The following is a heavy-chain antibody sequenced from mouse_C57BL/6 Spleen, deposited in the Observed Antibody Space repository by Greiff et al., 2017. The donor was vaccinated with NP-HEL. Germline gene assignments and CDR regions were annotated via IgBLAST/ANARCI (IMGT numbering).Heavy chain of an antibody. CDR3: ARWIYDGYYYFDD. V-gene: IGHV1-26*01. J-gene: IGHJ2*01. CDR1: GYTFTDYY. CDR2: INPNNGGT. D-gene: IGHD2-3*01. Sequence: VQLQQSGPELVKPGASVKISCKASGYTFTDYYMNWVKQSHGKSLEWIGDINPNNGGTSYNQKFKGKATLTVDKSSSTAYMELRSLTSEDSAVYYCARWIYDGYYYFDDWGQGTTLTVST.